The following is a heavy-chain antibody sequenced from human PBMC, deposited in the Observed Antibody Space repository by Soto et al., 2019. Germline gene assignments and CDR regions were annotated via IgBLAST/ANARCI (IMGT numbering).Heavy chain of an antibody. V-gene: IGHV3-30-3*01. CDR1: GFTFSSYA. CDR2: ISYDGSNK. J-gene: IGHJ3*02. Sequence: QVQLVESGGGVVQPGRSLRLSCAASGFTFSSYAMHWVRQAPGKGLEWVAVISYDGSNKYYADSVKGRFTISRDNSKNTLYLQMNSLRAEVTAVYYCARARDDDSSGSDAFDIWGQGTMVTVSS. D-gene: IGHD3-22*01. CDR3: ARARDDDSSGSDAFDI.